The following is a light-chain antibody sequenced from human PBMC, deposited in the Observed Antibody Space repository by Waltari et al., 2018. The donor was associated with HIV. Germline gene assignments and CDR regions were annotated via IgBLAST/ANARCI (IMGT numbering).Light chain of an antibody. CDR2: WAS. V-gene: IGKV4-1*01. CDR3: QQYYSTPLT. Sequence: DIVMTQSPESLAVSLGERATINRKSSQSVLYSSTNNNYLAWYQQKPGQPPKLLIYWASTRESGVPDRFSGSGSGTDFTLTISSLQAEDVAVYYCQQYYSTPLTFGGGTKVEIK. CDR1: QSVLYSSTNNNY. J-gene: IGKJ4*01.